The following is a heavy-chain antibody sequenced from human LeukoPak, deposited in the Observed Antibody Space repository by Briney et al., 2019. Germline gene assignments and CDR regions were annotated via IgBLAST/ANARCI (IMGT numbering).Heavy chain of an antibody. V-gene: IGHV1-69*06. CDR1: GGTFSSSA. CDR3: AREAITIFGVVRTQTTYGPHRFDP. D-gene: IGHD3-3*01. CDR2: IIPMFDTT. Sequence: SVKVSCKASGGTFSSSAISWVRQAPGQGLEWMGGIIPMFDTTNYAQKFQGRVTITADKSTSTAYMELSSLRSEDTAVYYCAREAITIFGVVRTQTTYGPHRFDPWGQGTLVTVSS. J-gene: IGHJ5*02.